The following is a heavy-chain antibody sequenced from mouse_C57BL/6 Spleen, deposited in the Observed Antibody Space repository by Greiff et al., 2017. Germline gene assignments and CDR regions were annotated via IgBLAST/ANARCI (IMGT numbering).Heavy chain of an antibody. CDR2: ISSGSSTI. D-gene: IGHD1-1*02. J-gene: IGHJ4*01. CDR1: GFTFSDYG. V-gene: IGHV5-17*01. CDR3: ARGRGSYDAMDY. Sequence: DVMLVESGGGLVKPGGSLKLSCAASGFTFSDYGMHWVRQAPEKGLEWVAYISSGSSTIYYADTVKGRFTISRDNAKNTLFLQMTSLRSEDTAMYYCARGRGSYDAMDYWGQGTSVTVSS.